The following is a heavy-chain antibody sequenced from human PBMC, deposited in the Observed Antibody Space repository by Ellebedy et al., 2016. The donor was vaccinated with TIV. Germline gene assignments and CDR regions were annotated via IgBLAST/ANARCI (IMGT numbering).Heavy chain of an antibody. D-gene: IGHD3-10*01. Sequence: GESLKISXAASGFTFSIYWMHWVRQAPGKGLVWVSHIKSDGGSTIYADSVKGRFTISRDNDKNSLYLNMNSLRAEDTAFYFCARAGISMIRGPRVFYFDSWGQGTLVTVSS. V-gene: IGHV3-74*01. CDR3: ARAGISMIRGPRVFYFDS. CDR2: IKSDGGST. J-gene: IGHJ4*02. CDR1: GFTFSIYW.